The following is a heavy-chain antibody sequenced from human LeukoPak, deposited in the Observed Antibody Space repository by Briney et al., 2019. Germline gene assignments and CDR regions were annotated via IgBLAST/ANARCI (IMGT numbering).Heavy chain of an antibody. CDR2: ISYDGSNK. J-gene: IGHJ5*02. Sequence: GGSLRLSYAASGFTFSSYGMHWVRQAPGKGLEWVAVISYDGSNKYYADSVKGRFTISRDNSKNTLYLQMNSLRAEDTAVYYCAKDHSWFDPWGQGTLVTVSS. CDR1: GFTFSSYG. V-gene: IGHV3-30*18. CDR3: AKDHSWFDP.